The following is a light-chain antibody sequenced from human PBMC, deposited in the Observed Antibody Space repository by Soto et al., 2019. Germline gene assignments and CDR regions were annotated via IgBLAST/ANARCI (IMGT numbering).Light chain of an antibody. CDR1: QDISNY. CDR3: HQYDPLFT. CDR2: DAS. Sequence: DIQMTQSPSSLSASVGDRVTITCQASQDISNYLNWYQQKPGKAPKLLIYDASNLETGVPSRFSGSGSGTDFTFTISSLQPEDIATYYCHQYDPLFTFGPGTKVDIK. J-gene: IGKJ3*01. V-gene: IGKV1-33*01.